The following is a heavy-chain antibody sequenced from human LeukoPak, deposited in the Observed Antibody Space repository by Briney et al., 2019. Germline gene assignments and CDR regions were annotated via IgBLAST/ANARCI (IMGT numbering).Heavy chain of an antibody. CDR3: AEDHYGDYALYYFDY. D-gene: IGHD4-17*01. CDR2: ISGSGGST. CDR1: GFTFSSYA. V-gene: IGHV3-23*01. J-gene: IGHJ4*02. Sequence: PGGSLRLSCAASGFTFSSYAMSWVRQAPGKGLEWVSAISGSGGSTYYADSVKGRFTISRDNSKNTLYLQMNSLRAEDTAVYYCAEDHYGDYALYYFDYWGQGTLVTVSS.